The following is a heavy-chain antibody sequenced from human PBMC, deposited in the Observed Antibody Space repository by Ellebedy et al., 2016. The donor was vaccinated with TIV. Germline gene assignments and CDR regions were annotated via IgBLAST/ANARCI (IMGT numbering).Heavy chain of an antibody. Sequence: SCVISGDSLSSNSGAWNWIRQSPSRGLEWLGRTYYRSKWFNDYAEPVKSRITISPDTSRNQFSLQLNSVTPEETAVYYCAKSAAHRGTWYGFPEYFRHWGQGTLVTVSS. CDR1: GDSLSSNSGA. CDR2: TYYRSKWFN. D-gene: IGHD6-13*01. J-gene: IGHJ1*01. CDR3: AKSAAHRGTWYGFPEYFRH. V-gene: IGHV6-1*01.